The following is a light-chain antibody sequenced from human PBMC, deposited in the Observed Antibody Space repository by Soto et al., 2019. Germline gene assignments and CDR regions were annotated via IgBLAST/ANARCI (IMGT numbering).Light chain of an antibody. V-gene: IGLV2-14*01. J-gene: IGLJ3*02. CDR1: NSDVGGYNY. CDR3: SSYTKTDSWV. CDR2: DVS. Sequence: QSVLTQPASVSGSPGQSITISCTGTNSDVGGYNYVSWYQQHPGKAPKLMIYDVSNRPSGVSNRFSGSKSGNTASLTISGIQAEDEADYYCSSYTKTDSWVFGGGTKLTVL.